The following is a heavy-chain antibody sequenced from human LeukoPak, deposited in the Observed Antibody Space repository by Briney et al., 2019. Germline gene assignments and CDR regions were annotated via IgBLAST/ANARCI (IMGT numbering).Heavy chain of an antibody. D-gene: IGHD2-2*01. Sequence: ETLSLTCTVSGDSIRNYYWSWIRQPPGKGLEWVADISGSGGSTYYADSVKGRFTISRDNSRNTLYLQMNSLRAEDTAVYYCAKGAGNIIVVPADYGMDVWGQGTTVTVSS. CDR2: ISGSGGST. CDR3: AKGAGNIIVVPADYGMDV. V-gene: IGHV3-23*01. J-gene: IGHJ6*02. CDR1: GDSIRNYY.